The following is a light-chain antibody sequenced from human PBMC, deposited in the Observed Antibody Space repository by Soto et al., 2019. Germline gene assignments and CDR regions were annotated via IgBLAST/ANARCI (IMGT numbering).Light chain of an antibody. Sequence: EIVLTQSPGTLSLSPGERATLSCRASQSVSSSYLAWYQQKPGQAPRLLIYGASSRATGIPDRFSGSGSGTDFTLTISRLEPEDFAVYYCQQYGSSKFGQGTKVDI. CDR3: QQYGSSK. J-gene: IGKJ1*01. CDR2: GAS. CDR1: QSVSSSY. V-gene: IGKV3-20*01.